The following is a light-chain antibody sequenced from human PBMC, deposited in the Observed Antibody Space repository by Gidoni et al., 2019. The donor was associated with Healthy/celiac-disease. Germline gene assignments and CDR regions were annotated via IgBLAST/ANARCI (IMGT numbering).Light chain of an antibody. CDR3: AAWDDSLNGLWV. J-gene: IGLJ3*02. V-gene: IGLV1-44*01. CDR2: SNN. Sequence: QSVLTQPPTASGTPGQRVTISCSGSSSNIGSNTVNWYQPLPGTAPNLLIYSNNQRPSGVPDRFSGSKSGTSASLAISGLQSEDEADYYCAAWDDSLNGLWVFGGGTKLTVL. CDR1: SSNIGSNT.